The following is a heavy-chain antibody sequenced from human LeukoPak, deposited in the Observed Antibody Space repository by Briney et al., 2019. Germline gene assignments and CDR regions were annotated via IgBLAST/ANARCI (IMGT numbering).Heavy chain of an antibody. D-gene: IGHD3-10*01. Sequence: GGSLRLSCAASGFTFSDFWMHWVRQAPGKGLEWVSGVSPNGINTYYADSVKGRFAISRDNSKNTLYLQMNSLRAEDTAVYYCARDLDYGSGSSSLVPYYYGMDVWGQGTTVTVSS. CDR1: GFTFSDFW. V-gene: IGHV3-74*01. J-gene: IGHJ6*02. CDR3: ARDLDYGSGSSSLVPYYYGMDV. CDR2: VSPNGINT.